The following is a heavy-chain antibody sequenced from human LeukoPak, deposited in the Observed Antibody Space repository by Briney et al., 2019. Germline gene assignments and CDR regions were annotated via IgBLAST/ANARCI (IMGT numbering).Heavy chain of an antibody. CDR2: IKSKSGGGTI. CDR3: TTVNSRWYPGGMDV. CDR1: GLIFTNAW. Sequence: GGSLRLSCAASGLIFTNAWMSWVRQAPGKGLEWVGRIKSKSGGGTIDYAAPVKGRFTISRDDSKNTLYLQMNSLKTEDTAVYYCTTVNSRWYPGGMDVWGQGTTVTVSS. J-gene: IGHJ6*02. V-gene: IGHV3-15*01. D-gene: IGHD6-13*01.